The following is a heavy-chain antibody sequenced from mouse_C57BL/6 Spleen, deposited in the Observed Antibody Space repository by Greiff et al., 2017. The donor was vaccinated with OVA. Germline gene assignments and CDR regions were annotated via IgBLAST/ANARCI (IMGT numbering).Heavy chain of an antibody. CDR1: GYTFTSYW. J-gene: IGHJ4*01. CDR3: ARLYYFAMGY. Sequence: QVQLQQPGAELVRPGSSVKLSCKASGYTFTSYWMHWVKQRPIQGLEWIGNIDPSDSDTHYNQKFKDKATLTVDKSSSTAYMQLSSLTSEDSAVYYCARLYYFAMGYWGKGTSVTVS. CDR2: IDPSDSDT. V-gene: IGHV1-52*01.